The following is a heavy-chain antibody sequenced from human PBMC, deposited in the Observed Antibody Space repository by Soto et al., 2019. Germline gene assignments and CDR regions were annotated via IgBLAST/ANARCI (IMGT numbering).Heavy chain of an antibody. V-gene: IGHV3-30-3*01. CDR1: GFTFSSYA. CDR2: ISYDGSNK. CDR3: ARELVTRLSSIAAQDVGYYYYGMDV. J-gene: IGHJ6*02. D-gene: IGHD6-6*01. Sequence: GGSLRLSCAASGFTFSSYAMHWVRQAPGKGLEWVAVISYDGSNKYYADSVKGRFTISRDNSKNTLYLQMNSLRAEDTAVYYCARELVTRLSSIAAQDVGYYYYGMDVWGQGTTVTVSS.